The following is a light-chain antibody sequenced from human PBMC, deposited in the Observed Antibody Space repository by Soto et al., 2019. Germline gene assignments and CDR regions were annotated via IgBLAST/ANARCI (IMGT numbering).Light chain of an antibody. Sequence: QSALTQPASVSGSPGQSITISCTGTSSDVGAYDFVSWYQHSPGKAPKLVTFDVTHRPPGISDRFSGSKSANTASLAISDLQSDDEADYYCATWDDSLNAYVFGPGTKLTVL. CDR2: DVT. J-gene: IGLJ1*01. CDR3: ATWDDSLNAYV. V-gene: IGLV2-14*01. CDR1: SSDVGAYDF.